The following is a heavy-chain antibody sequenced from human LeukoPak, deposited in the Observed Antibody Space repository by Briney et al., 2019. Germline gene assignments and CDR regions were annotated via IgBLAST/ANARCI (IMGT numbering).Heavy chain of an antibody. Sequence: GGSLRLSCAASGFTVKDNFMSWVRQAPGKGLEWVSVLYSGGATYYADSVKGRFTISRDNPKNIVFLQMNDLRTEDTAFYYCTRDSANYHFAYWGQGALVTVSS. CDR2: LYSGGAT. J-gene: IGHJ4*02. D-gene: IGHD4/OR15-4a*01. V-gene: IGHV3-66*01. CDR1: GFTVKDNF. CDR3: TRDSANYHFAY.